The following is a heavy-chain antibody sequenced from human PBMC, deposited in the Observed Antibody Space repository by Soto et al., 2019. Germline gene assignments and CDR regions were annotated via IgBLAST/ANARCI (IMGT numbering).Heavy chain of an antibody. Sequence: PGGSLRLSCAASGFTFSSYAMSWVRQSPGKGLEWVSAISGSGGSTYYADSVKGRFTISRDNSKNTLYLQMNSLRAEDTAVYYCAKRGFDYYGMDVWGQGTTVTVSS. V-gene: IGHV3-23*01. CDR2: ISGSGGST. D-gene: IGHD3-10*01. J-gene: IGHJ6*02. CDR3: AKRGFDYYGMDV. CDR1: GFTFSSYA.